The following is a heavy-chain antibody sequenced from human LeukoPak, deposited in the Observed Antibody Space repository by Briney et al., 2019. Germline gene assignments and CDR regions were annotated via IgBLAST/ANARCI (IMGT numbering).Heavy chain of an antibody. J-gene: IGHJ4*02. CDR3: ARAYGGNAYYFDY. CDR2: ISYDGSNK. D-gene: IGHD4-23*01. CDR1: GSIFSTYR. V-gene: IGHV3-30-3*01. Sequence: PGGSLRLSCAASGSIFSTYRMHWVRQAPGKGLQWVALISYDGSNKYYADPVKGRFTISRDNAKNSLYLQMNSLRAEDTAVYYCARAYGGNAYYFDYWGQGTLVTVSS.